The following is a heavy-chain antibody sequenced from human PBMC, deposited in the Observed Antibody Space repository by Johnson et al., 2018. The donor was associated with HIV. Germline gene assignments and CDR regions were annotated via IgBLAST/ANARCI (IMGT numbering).Heavy chain of an antibody. CDR3: AKNGGVGGGSSNGAFDI. CDR1: GFTFRDYS. CDR2: ITTSCRTI. Sequence: QVQLVESGGGVVQPGPSLRLSCAASGFTFRDYSLNWIRQAPRRGLDWFSSITTSCRTIYYAASVNGRFTISRDNSKNPLYLQMNSLRAEDTAVYYCAKNGGVGGGSSNGAFDIWGQGTMVTVSS. J-gene: IGHJ3*02. V-gene: IGHV3-11*04. D-gene: IGHD2-15*01.